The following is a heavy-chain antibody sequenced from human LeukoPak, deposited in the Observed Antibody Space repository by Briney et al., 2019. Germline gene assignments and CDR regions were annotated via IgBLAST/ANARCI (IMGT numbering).Heavy chain of an antibody. Sequence: GGSLRLSCAASKFIFSNYWMSWVRQAPGKGLEWVAYIKKTGSETYYVDSVKGRFTISRDNAKNSLYLQMNSLRDEDTAVYYCARDISGYSSRGDIDYWGQGTLVTVSS. D-gene: IGHD6-13*01. CDR1: KFIFSNYW. CDR2: IKKTGSET. CDR3: ARDISGYSSRGDIDY. J-gene: IGHJ4*02. V-gene: IGHV3-7*01.